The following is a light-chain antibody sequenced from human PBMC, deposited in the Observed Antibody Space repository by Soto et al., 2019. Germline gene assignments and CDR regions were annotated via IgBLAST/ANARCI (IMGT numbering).Light chain of an antibody. J-gene: IGKJ3*01. CDR3: QQYGSSPFT. CDR2: GAS. Sequence: EIVVTQSPGTLSLSPGERATLACRASQSVSSSYLAWYQHKPGHAPRLLIYGASSRATGLPDRFSGIGFGTDFTLTISSLEPEDCAVYYCQQYGSSPFTFGPGTKVDIK. CDR1: QSVSSSY. V-gene: IGKV3-20*01.